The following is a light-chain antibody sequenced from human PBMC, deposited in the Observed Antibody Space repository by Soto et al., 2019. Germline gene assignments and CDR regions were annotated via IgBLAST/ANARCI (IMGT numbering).Light chain of an antibody. J-gene: IGKJ4*01. Sequence: DIQLTQSPSFLSASVGDRVAITCRASQGVSRYVAWYQQKPGKPPELLIYAASTLQSGVPPRFSGSASGTEFTLTIDSLQPEDCATYYGQQLNNYPFTVGGGTKV. V-gene: IGKV1-9*01. CDR2: AAS. CDR3: QQLNNYPFT. CDR1: QGVSRY.